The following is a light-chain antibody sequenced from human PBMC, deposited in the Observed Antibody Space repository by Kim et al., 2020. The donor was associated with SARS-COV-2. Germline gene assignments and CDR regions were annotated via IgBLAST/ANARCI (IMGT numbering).Light chain of an antibody. CDR1: QSISSH. V-gene: IGKV1-39*01. CDR2: AAS. CDR3: QQSYITPFT. Sequence: ASVGDRVTITCRTTQSISSHLNWYQQKPGRAPKLLISAASTLQGGVLSRFSGSGSETDFTLTISSLQPEDFATYFCQQSYITPFTFGPGTKVDIK. J-gene: IGKJ3*01.